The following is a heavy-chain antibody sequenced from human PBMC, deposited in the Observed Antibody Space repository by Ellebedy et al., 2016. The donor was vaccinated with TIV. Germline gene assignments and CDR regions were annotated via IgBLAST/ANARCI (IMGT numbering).Heavy chain of an antibody. Sequence: PGGSLRLSCVVSGFTFNTYAMHWLRQAPGKGLEWVAVISFDGSNAYSADSVKGRFTISRDNSQNSLYLQMSSLRAEDTAVYYCVKVIATSGWPYYFHYWGQGTLVTVSS. CDR3: VKVIATSGWPYYFHY. CDR2: ISFDGSNA. D-gene: IGHD6-19*01. V-gene: IGHV3-30*14. J-gene: IGHJ4*02. CDR1: GFTFNTYA.